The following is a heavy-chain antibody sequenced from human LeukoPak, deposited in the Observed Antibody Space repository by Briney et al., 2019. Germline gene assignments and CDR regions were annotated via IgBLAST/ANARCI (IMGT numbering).Heavy chain of an antibody. Sequence: GGSLRLSCAASGFTFSSYAMHWVRQAPGKGLEWVAVISYDGSNKYCADSVKGRFTISRDNSKNTLYLQMNSLRAEDTAVYYCAREGQSSVVPAAISFRYYYYGMDVWGQGTTVTVSS. CDR3: AREGQSSVVPAAISFRYYYYGMDV. V-gene: IGHV3-30-3*01. CDR1: GFTFSSYA. J-gene: IGHJ6*02. CDR2: ISYDGSNK. D-gene: IGHD2-2*02.